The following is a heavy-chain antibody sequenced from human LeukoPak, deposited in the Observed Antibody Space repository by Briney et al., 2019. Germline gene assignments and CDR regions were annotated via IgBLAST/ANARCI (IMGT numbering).Heavy chain of an antibody. CDR1: GFDFDDYA. CDR2: ISWDSVTI. CDR3: VKDPGSHGNYFFDS. Sequence: GRSLRLSCAASGFDFDDYAMHWVRHAPGKGLEWVSGISWDSVTIAYAGPLEGRFTVSRDNAKNSLYLQMDNLRIEDTALYYCVKDPGSHGNYFFDSWGQGALVTVSS. J-gene: IGHJ4*02. D-gene: IGHD3-3*01. V-gene: IGHV3-9*01.